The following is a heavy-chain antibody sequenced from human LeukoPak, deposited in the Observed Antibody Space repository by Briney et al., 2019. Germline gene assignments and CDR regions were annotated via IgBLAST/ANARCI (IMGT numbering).Heavy chain of an antibody. J-gene: IGHJ4*02. CDR3: AKQSAGSAAWYSLHYDF. V-gene: IGHV3-23*01. CDR1: GFTFSSYA. Sequence: GGSLRLSCAASGFTFSSYAMSWVRQAPGKGLAWVSTISGGSGSTYCADSVKGRFTISRDNSKNTLYLQMNSLRAEDTAVYFCAKQSAGSAAWYSLHYDFWGQGTLVTVSS. D-gene: IGHD6-13*01. CDR2: ISGGSGST.